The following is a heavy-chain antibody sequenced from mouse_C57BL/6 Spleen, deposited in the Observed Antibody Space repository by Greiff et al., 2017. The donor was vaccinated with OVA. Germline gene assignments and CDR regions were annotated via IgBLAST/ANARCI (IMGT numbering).Heavy chain of an antibody. V-gene: IGHV1-61*01. CDR1: GYTFTSYW. Sequence: QVQLKQPGAELVRPGSSVKLSCKASGYTFTSYWMDWVKQRPGQGLEWIGNIYPSDSETHYNQKFKDKATLTVDKSSSTAYMQLSSLTSEDSAVYYCAREGDGSFDYWGQGTTLTVSS. D-gene: IGHD1-1*01. J-gene: IGHJ2*01. CDR3: AREGDGSFDY. CDR2: IYPSDSET.